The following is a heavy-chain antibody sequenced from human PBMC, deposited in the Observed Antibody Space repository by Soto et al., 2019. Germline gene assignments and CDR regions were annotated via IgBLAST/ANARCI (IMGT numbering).Heavy chain of an antibody. D-gene: IGHD5-12*01. CDR1: GYTFTSYG. CDR3: ARGDIVATRVSINDY. V-gene: IGHV1-18*01. Sequence: GASVKVSCKASGYTFTSYGISWVRQAPGQGLEWMGWISAYNGNTNYAQKLQGRVTMTTDTSTSTAYMELRSLRSDDTAVYYCARGDIVATRVSINDYWGQGTLVTVSS. J-gene: IGHJ4*02. CDR2: ISAYNGNT.